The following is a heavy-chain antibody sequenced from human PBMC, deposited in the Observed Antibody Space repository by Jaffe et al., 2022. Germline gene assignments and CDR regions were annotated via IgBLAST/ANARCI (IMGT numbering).Heavy chain of an antibody. CDR2: ISGSGGST. CDR3: AKVPRTYSGYDFGNYYFDY. D-gene: IGHD5-12*01. V-gene: IGHV3-23*01. Sequence: EVQLLESGGGLVQPGGSLRLSCAASGFTFSSYAMSWVRQAPGKGLEWVSAISGSGGSTYYADSVKGRFTISRDNSKNTLYLQMNSLRAEDTAVYYCAKVPRTYSGYDFGNYYFDYWGQGTLVTVSS. CDR1: GFTFSSYA. J-gene: IGHJ4*02.